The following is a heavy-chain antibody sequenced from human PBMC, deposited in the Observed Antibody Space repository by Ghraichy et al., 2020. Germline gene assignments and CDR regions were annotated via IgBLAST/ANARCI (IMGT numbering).Heavy chain of an antibody. D-gene: IGHD3-10*01. J-gene: IGHJ5*02. CDR1: GGSIISNHR. Sequence: SETLSLTCTVSGGSIISNHRWSWVRQPPGKGLEWIAEIFHSGSTNYNPSLKSRVTMSVDTSKNQVSLELSSVTAADTAVYYCARTSYFGSAFDPWGQGTLVTVSS. V-gene: IGHV4-4*02. CDR3: ARTSYFGSAFDP. CDR2: IFHSGST.